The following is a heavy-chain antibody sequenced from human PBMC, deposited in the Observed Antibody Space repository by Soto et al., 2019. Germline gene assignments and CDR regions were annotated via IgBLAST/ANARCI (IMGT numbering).Heavy chain of an antibody. Sequence: GASVKVSCKASGYTFTYYHIHWVRQAPAQGLEWMGIINPNGGATTYAQNFQGRVTMTRDTSTSTVYMEVTSLRSEDTALYFCARVSCSCGLLFYLDYWGQGTLVTVSS. CDR1: GYTFTYYH. CDR2: INPNGGAT. V-gene: IGHV1-46*03. D-gene: IGHD5-18*01. CDR3: ARVSCSCGLLFYLDY. J-gene: IGHJ4*02.